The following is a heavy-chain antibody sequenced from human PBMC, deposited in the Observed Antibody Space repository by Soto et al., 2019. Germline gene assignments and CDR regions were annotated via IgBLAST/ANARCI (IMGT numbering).Heavy chain of an antibody. Sequence: QVQLQQWGAGLLKPSETLSLTCAVYGGSFSGYYWSWIRQPPGKGLEWIGEINHSGSTNYNPSLKSRVTISVDTTKNQSSLQLSSVTAADKAVYYCARAPLYCSSTSCQNTINWFDPWGQGTLVTVSS. CDR2: INHSGST. V-gene: IGHV4-34*01. J-gene: IGHJ5*02. CDR1: GGSFSGYY. CDR3: ARAPLYCSSTSCQNTINWFDP. D-gene: IGHD2-2*01.